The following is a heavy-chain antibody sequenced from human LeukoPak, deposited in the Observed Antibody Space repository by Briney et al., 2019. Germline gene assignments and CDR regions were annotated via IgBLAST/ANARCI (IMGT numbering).Heavy chain of an antibody. CDR3: AELGITMIGGV. CDR1: GFTFSSYE. CDR2: ISSSGSTI. J-gene: IGHJ6*04. V-gene: IGHV3-48*03. D-gene: IGHD3-10*02. Sequence: GRSLRLSCAASGFTFSSYEMNWVRQAPGKGLEWVSYISSSGSTIYYADSVKGRFTISRDNAKNSLYLQMNSLRAEDTAVYYCAELGITMIGGVWGKGTTVTISP.